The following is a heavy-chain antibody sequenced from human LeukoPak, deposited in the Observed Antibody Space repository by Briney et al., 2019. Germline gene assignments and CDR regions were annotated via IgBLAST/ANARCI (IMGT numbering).Heavy chain of an antibody. J-gene: IGHJ5*02. CDR1: GYTFTGYY. D-gene: IGHD6-6*01. CDR3: ARASARYNWFDP. Sequence: ASVKVSCKACGYTFTGYYMHWVRQAPGQGLEWMGWINPNSGGTNYAQKFQGRVTMTRDTSISTAYMELSRLRSDDTAVYYCARASARYNWFDPWGQGTLVTVSS. CDR2: INPNSGGT. V-gene: IGHV1-2*02.